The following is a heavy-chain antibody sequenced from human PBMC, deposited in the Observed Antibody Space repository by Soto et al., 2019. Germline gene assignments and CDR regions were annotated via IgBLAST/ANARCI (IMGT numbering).Heavy chain of an antibody. CDR1: GFTFSSYA. CDR3: AKGDLNPLPQFFDY. V-gene: IGHV3-23*01. Sequence: GESLKISCAASGFTFSSYAMSWVRQAPGKGLEWVSAISGSGGSTYYADSVKGRFTISRDNSKNTLYLQMNSLRAEDTAVYYCAKGDLNPLPQFFDYWGQGTLVTVSS. CDR2: ISGSGGST. J-gene: IGHJ4*02.